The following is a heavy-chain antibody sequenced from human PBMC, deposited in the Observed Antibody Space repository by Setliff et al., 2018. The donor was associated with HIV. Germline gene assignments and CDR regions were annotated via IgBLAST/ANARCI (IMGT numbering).Heavy chain of an antibody. CDR3: ARGPTGTSYYYYYMDV. D-gene: IGHD1-1*01. Sequence: PGGSLRLSCAASELTFSNYAMTRVRQAPGKGLEWVSSLSGSGGSTYYADSVKGRFTISRDNAKNSLYLQMNSLRAEDTAVYYCARGPTGTSYYYYYMDVWGKGTTVTVSS. J-gene: IGHJ6*03. CDR1: ELTFSNYA. CDR2: LSGSGGST. V-gene: IGHV3-23*01.